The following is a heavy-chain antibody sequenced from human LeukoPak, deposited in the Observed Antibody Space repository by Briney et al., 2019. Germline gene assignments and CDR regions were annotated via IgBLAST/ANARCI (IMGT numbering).Heavy chain of an antibody. CDR2: IYYSGST. D-gene: IGHD2-15*01. J-gene: IGHJ5*02. CDR3: ARHRVGYCSGGSLCWFDP. CDR1: GGSISSYY. V-gene: IGHV4-59*08. Sequence: SETLSLTCTVSGGSISSYYWSWIRQPPGNGLEWIGYIYYSGSTNYNPSLKSRVTISVDTSKNQFSLKLSSVTAADTAVYYCARHRVGYCSGGSLCWFDPWGQGTLVTVSS.